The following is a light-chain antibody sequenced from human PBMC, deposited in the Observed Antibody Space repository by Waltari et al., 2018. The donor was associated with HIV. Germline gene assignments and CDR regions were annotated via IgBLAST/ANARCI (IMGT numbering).Light chain of an antibody. CDR2: SNN. Sequence: QAGLTQSPSVSKGLRQTATLTCTGNSNNVGNQGATWLQQHQGHPPKLLSYSNNNRPSGLSDRFSASSSGSTASLTITGLQPEDEADYFCSAWDRSLSVVVFGGGTTLTVL. V-gene: IGLV10-54*04. J-gene: IGLJ2*01. CDR3: SAWDRSLSVVV. CDR1: SNNVGNQG.